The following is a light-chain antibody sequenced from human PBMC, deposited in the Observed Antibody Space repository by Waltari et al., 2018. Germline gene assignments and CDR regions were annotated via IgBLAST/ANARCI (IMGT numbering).Light chain of an antibody. CDR1: SSNLGKHS. J-gene: IGLJ2*01. CDR3: AAWDDSLNGQV. CDR2: SND. Sequence: QSVLPQPPSASGTPGQTVSISCSGSSSNLGKHSVNWYQHLPGTAPKLLIFSNDQRPSGVPDRFSGSKSGTSASLAISGLQSEDEADYYCAAWDDSLNGQVFGGGTKLTVL. V-gene: IGLV1-44*01.